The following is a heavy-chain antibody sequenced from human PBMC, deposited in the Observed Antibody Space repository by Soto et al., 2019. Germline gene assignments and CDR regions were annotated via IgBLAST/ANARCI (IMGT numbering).Heavy chain of an antibody. CDR2: INHSGST. V-gene: IGHV4-34*01. Sequence: SETLSLTCAVYGGSFSGYYWSWIRQPPGKGLEWIGEINHSGSTNYNPSLKSRVTISVDTSKNQFSLKLSSVTAADTAVYYCARVKYYDSSGYYYESSYYFDYWGQGTLVTVSS. CDR3: ARVKYYDSSGYYYESSYYFDY. D-gene: IGHD3-22*01. CDR1: GGSFSGYY. J-gene: IGHJ4*02.